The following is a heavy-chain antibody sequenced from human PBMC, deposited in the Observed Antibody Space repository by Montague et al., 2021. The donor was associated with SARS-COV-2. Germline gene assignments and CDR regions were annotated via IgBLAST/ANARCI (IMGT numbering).Heavy chain of an antibody. V-gene: IGHV4-59*01. D-gene: IGHD6-13*01. CDR2: IYYSGST. CDR1: GGSISSYY. CDR3: ARGTAAGTNFDY. J-gene: IGHJ4*02. Sequence: SKTLSLTCTASGGSISSYYWSWIRQPPGKGLEWIGYIYYSGSTNYNPSLKSRVTISVDTSKNQFSLKLSSVTAADTAVYYCARGTAAGTNFDYWGQGTLVTVSS.